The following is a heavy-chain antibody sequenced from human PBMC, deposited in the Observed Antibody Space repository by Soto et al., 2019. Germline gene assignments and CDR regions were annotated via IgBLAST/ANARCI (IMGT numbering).Heavy chain of an antibody. D-gene: IGHD6-19*01. V-gene: IGHV3-23*01. CDR3: AGGGLLSSGWPLDY. J-gene: IGHJ4*02. CDR1: GFTFSSYA. CDR2: ISGSGGST. Sequence: GGSLRLSCAASGFTFSSYAMSWVRQAPGKGLEWVSAISGSGGSTYYADSVKGRFTISRDNSKNTLYLQMNSLRAEDTAVYYGAGGGLLSSGWPLDYWGQGTLVTVSS.